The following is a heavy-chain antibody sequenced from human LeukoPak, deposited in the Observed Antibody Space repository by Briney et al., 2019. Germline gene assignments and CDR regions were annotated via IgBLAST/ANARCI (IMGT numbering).Heavy chain of an antibody. CDR2: INHSGST. D-gene: IGHD3-10*01. J-gene: IGHJ4*02. Sequence: SETLSLTCAVYGGSFSGYYWSWIRQPPGKGLEWIGEINHSGSTNYNPSLKSRVTISVDTSKNQFSLKLSSVTAADTAVYHCARGNYYGSGSPRYWGQGTLVTVSS. CDR1: GGSFSGYY. V-gene: IGHV4-34*01. CDR3: ARGNYYGSGSPRY.